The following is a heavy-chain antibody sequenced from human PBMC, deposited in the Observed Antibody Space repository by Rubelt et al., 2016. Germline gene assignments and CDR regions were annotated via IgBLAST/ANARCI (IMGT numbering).Heavy chain of an antibody. J-gene: IGHJ4*02. CDR2: INTNTGNP. V-gene: IGHV7-4-1*02. CDR1: GYTFTSYA. CDR3: ARVIAAAGRDGNYFDY. Sequence: QVQLVQSGSELKKPGASVKVSCKASGYTFTSYAMNWVRQAPGQGLEWMRWINTNTGNPTYAQGFTGRFVFALDTSVSTAYLQISSLKAEDTAVYYCARVIAAAGRDGNYFDYWGQGTLVTVSS. D-gene: IGHD6-13*01.